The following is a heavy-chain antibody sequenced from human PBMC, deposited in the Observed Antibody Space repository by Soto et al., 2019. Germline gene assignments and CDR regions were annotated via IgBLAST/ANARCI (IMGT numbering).Heavy chain of an antibody. CDR1: GYTFTSYA. Sequence: ASVKVSCKASGYTFTSYAMHWVRQAPGQRLEWMGWINAGNGNTKYSQKFQGRVTITRDTSASTAYMELSSLRSEDTAVYYCARAPSPYYYDTKGYSLDPWGLGTLVTVSS. CDR2: INAGNGNT. CDR3: ARAPSPYYYDTKGYSLDP. J-gene: IGHJ5*02. V-gene: IGHV1-3*01. D-gene: IGHD3-22*01.